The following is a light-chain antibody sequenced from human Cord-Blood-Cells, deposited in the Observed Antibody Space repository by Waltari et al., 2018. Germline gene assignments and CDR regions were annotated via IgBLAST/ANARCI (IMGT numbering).Light chain of an antibody. Sequence: QSALTQPAPVSGSPGQSIPISCTGTSSDVGGYNYVSWHQQHPGKAPKLMIYEVSNRPSGVSNRFSGSKAGNTASLTISGLQAEDEADYYCSSYTSSSTLVVFGGGTKLTVL. V-gene: IGLV2-14*01. CDR3: SSYTSSSTLVV. J-gene: IGLJ2*01. CDR2: EVS. CDR1: SSDVGGYNY.